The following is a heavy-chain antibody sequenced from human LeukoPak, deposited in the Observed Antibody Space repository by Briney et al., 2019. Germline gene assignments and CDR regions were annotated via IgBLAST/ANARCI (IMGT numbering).Heavy chain of an antibody. J-gene: IGHJ3*02. D-gene: IGHD3-10*01. CDR2: IYPGDSDT. V-gene: IGHV5-51*01. Sequence: GESLKISCKGSGYSFTSYWIGWVRQMPGKGLEWMGIIYPGDSDTRYSPSFQGQVTISADKSISTAYLQWSSLKASDTAMYYCASPTYGSGRYDAFDIWGQGTMVTVSS. CDR3: ASPTYGSGRYDAFDI. CDR1: GYSFTSYW.